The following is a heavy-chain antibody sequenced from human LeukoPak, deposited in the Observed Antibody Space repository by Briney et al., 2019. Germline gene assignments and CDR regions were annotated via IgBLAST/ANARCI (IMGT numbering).Heavy chain of an antibody. CDR3: ARASYEYYYDSSGYFDY. CDR1: GFTFSTYS. D-gene: IGHD3-22*01. V-gene: IGHV3-48*01. J-gene: IGHJ4*02. Sequence: GGSLRLSCAASGFTFSTYSINWVRQAPGKGLEWVSYISSDSSTIYYADSLKGRFTISRDNAKNSLYLQMNSLRAEDTAVYYCARASYEYYYDSSGYFDYWGQGTLVTVSS. CDR2: ISSDSSTI.